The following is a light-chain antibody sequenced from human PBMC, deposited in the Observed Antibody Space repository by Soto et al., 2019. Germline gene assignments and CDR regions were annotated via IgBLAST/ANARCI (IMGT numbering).Light chain of an antibody. Sequence: EIVLTQSPGTLSLSPGERATLSCRASQSVSSSYLAWYQQKPGQAPRLLIYGTSSRATGIPDRFSGSGSGTDFTSTLSRLEPEDFAVYYCQQYGSSPSFTFGTVTKVDIK. V-gene: IGKV3-20*01. CDR1: QSVSSSY. J-gene: IGKJ3*01. CDR3: QQYGSSPSFT. CDR2: GTS.